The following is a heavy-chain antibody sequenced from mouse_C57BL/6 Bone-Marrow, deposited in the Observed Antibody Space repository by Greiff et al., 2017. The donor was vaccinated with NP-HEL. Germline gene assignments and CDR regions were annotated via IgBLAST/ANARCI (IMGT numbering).Heavy chain of an antibody. D-gene: IGHD1-1*01. Sequence: VQLQQPGAELVKPGASVKLSCKASGYTFTSYWMHWVKQRPGRGLEWIGRIDPNSGGTKYNEKFKSEATLTVDKPSSTAYMQLSSLTSEDSAVYYGASSYYYGSSYGFAYWGQGTLVTVSA. J-gene: IGHJ3*01. CDR2: IDPNSGGT. CDR3: ASSYYYGSSYGFAY. CDR1: GYTFTSYW. V-gene: IGHV1-72*01.